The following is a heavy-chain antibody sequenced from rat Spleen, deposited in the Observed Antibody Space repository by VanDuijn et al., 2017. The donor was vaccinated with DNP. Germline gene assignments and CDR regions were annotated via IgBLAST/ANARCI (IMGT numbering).Heavy chain of an antibody. J-gene: IGHJ2*01. CDR1: GFTFSNFY. CDR3: ATEDYGYPFAY. D-gene: IGHD1-6*01. V-gene: IGHV5-27*01. Sequence: EVQLVESGGGLVQPGRSLKLSCAASGFTFSNFYMAWVRQAPKKGLEWVATISTNGSRTYYPDSVKGRFTVSRDNAKSSLYLQMNSLKSEDTSTYFCATEDYGYPFAYWGQGVMVTVSS. CDR2: ISTNGSRT.